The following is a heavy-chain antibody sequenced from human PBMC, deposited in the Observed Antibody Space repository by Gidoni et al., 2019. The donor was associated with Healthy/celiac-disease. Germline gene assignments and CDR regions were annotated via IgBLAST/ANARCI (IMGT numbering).Heavy chain of an antibody. CDR1: GFTFSIYD. J-gene: IGHJ6*02. V-gene: IGHV3-48*03. CDR3: ARDRTVYGMDV. CDR2: ISSSGTPM. Sequence: EVQLVESGGGLVQPGGSLRLSCAASGFTFSIYDMNWVRQAPGKGLEWVSYISSSGTPMYYADSVKGRFTISRDNAKNSLYLQIHSLRAEDTAVYYCARDRTVYGMDVWGQGTTVTVSS.